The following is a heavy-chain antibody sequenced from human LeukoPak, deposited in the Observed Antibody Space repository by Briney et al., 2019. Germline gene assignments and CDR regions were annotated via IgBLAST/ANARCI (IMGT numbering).Heavy chain of an antibody. CDR3: ARWIYSSNPYDALDV. Sequence: GESLKISCKGSGYSFTRYWIGWVRQMPGKGLEWMGVIYPGDSDTRYSPSFQGQVTISADKSISTAYLQWRSLKASDTAIYYCARWIYSSNPYDALDVWGQGTMVTVSS. D-gene: IGHD4-11*01. V-gene: IGHV5-51*01. CDR1: GYSFTRYW. CDR2: IYPGDSDT. J-gene: IGHJ3*01.